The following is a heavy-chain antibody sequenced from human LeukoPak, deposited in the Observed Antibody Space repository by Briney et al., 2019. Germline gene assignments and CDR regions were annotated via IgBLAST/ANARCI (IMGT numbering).Heavy chain of an antibody. CDR1: GGSISSYY. V-gene: IGHV4-59*08. D-gene: IGHD3-10*01. Sequence: KPSETLSLTCTVSGGSISSYYWSWIRQPPGKGLEWIGYIYYSGSTNYNPSLKSRVTISLDTSKNRFSLKLSSVTAADTAVYYCARLITMVRGVTTDAFDIWGQGTMVTVSS. J-gene: IGHJ3*02. CDR2: IYYSGST. CDR3: ARLITMVRGVTTDAFDI.